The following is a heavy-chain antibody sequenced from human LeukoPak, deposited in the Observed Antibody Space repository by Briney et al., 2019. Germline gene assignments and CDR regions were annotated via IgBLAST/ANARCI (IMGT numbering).Heavy chain of an antibody. D-gene: IGHD2-21*02. CDR2: NNHSGST. CDR1: GGSLRGYY. Sequence: SETPSPTFAVHGGSLRGYYWSWIRPPPGKGLEWVGENNHSGSTNYNPSLKSRVTISVDTSKNQFTLKLSSVTAADTAVYYCASAYCGGDCQNYYYYGMDVWGQGTTVTVSS. J-gene: IGHJ6*02. CDR3: ASAYCGGDCQNYYYYGMDV. V-gene: IGHV4-34*01.